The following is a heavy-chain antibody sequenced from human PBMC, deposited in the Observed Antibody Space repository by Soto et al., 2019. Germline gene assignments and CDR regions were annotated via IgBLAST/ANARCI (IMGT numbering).Heavy chain of an antibody. D-gene: IGHD1-1*01. CDR1: GFTFSSYA. Sequence: GGSLRLSCAASGFTFSSYAMSWVRQTPGKGLEWVSAISGSGGSTYYADSVNGRFTISRDNSKNTLYLQMNSLRAEDTAVYYGAKNREGDWNYFDYWGQGTLVTVSS. J-gene: IGHJ4*02. CDR2: ISGSGGST. V-gene: IGHV3-23*01. CDR3: AKNREGDWNYFDY.